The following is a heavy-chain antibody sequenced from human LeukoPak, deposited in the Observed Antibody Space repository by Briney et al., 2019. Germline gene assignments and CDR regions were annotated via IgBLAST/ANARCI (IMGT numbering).Heavy chain of an antibody. J-gene: IGHJ4*02. CDR2: ISYDGSNK. CDR3: ASPPHYYDSSGPFDY. Sequence: GGSLRLSRAASGFTFSSYAMHWVRQAPGKGLEWVAVISYDGSNKYYADSVKGRFTISRDNSKNTLYLQLNSLRAEDTAVYYCASPPHYYDSSGPFDYWGQGTLVTVSS. CDR1: GFTFSSYA. V-gene: IGHV3-30-3*01. D-gene: IGHD3-22*01.